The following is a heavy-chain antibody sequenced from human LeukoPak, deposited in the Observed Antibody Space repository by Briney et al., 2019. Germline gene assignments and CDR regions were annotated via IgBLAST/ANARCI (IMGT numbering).Heavy chain of an antibody. D-gene: IGHD2-2*01. V-gene: IGHV1-18*01. Sequence: EASVKVSCKASGYTFTSYGISWVRQAPGQGLEWMGWISAYNGNTNYAQKLQGRVTMTTDTSTSTAYMELRSLRSDDTAVYYCARGEWDIVVVPAAFDYWGQGTLVTVSS. CDR2: ISAYNGNT. CDR1: GYTFTSYG. CDR3: ARGEWDIVVVPAAFDY. J-gene: IGHJ4*02.